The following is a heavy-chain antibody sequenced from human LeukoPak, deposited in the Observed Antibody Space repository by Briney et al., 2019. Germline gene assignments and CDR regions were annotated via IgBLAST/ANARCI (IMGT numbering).Heavy chain of an antibody. Sequence: SETLSLTCTVSSVSINSYFWTRIRQPPTQGLDWIGYIYYNGVTNYNPSLKSRVTISVDTSKNQFSLRLSSVTAADTAVYFCARGIAATNEGYYFDYWGQGTLVTVSS. CDR2: IYYNGVT. D-gene: IGHD5-12*01. CDR3: ARGIAATNEGYYFDY. V-gene: IGHV4-59*01. CDR1: SVSINSYF. J-gene: IGHJ4*02.